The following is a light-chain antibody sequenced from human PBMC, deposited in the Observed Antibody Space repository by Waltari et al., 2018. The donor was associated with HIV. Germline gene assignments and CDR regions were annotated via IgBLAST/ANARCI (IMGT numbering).Light chain of an antibody. CDR3: GTWDSGLNAYV. CDR1: HSNLARNS. CDR2: DNH. Sequence: QSVLTQPPSVSAAPGQKIAISRSGAHSNLARNSVSWYQQSPACAPQLLTYDNHRRPSETPDRFSGSKSGTSGTLDITGLQTGDEADYYCGTWDSGLNAYVFGSGTKVTVL. V-gene: IGLV1-51*01. J-gene: IGLJ1*01.